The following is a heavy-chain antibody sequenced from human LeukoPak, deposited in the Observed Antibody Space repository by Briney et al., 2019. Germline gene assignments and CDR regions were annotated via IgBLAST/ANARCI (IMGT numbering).Heavy chain of an antibody. D-gene: IGHD3-3*01. J-gene: IGHJ3*02. CDR2: IIPMFGSA. CDR3: ARVRDDFWSGYMGDAFDI. V-gene: IGHV1-69*13. CDR1: GVTFSSYA. Sequence: ASAKVSCKASGVTFSSYAISWGPQDPGQGLGWVGGIIPMFGSANYAQKFQGRVPIPAGESTSTAYMELSSLRAEDTAVYYCARVRDDFWSGYMGDAFDIWGQGTMVTVSS.